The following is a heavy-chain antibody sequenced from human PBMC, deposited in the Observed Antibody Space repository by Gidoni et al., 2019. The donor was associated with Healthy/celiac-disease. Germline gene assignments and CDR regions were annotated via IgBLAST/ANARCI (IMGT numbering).Heavy chain of an antibody. Sequence: QVQLVQSGAEVKKPGASVKVSCKASGYTFTRYAINWVRQATGQGLEWIGWMNPNGGNTGYAQKFQGRVTMTRNTSISTAYMELSSLRSEDTAVYCCARGFYDSSGYYHDAFDIWGQGTMVTVSS. CDR2: MNPNGGNT. CDR1: GYTFTRYA. D-gene: IGHD3-22*01. V-gene: IGHV1-8*01. CDR3: ARGFYDSSGYYHDAFDI. J-gene: IGHJ3*02.